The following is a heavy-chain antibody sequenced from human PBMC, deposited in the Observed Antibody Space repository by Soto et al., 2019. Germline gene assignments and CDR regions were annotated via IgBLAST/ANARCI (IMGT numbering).Heavy chain of an antibody. CDR3: VRDSGANLSSI. D-gene: IGHD6-13*01. V-gene: IGHV1-69*01. J-gene: IGHJ4*02. Sequence: QVQLVQSGAEVKKPGSSVKVSCKASGGTFSSYRINWVRQAPGQGLEWVAGIVPIYRTADYAQKFQGRVTITEDESARTSYMELRSLKSQYTAVYDCVRDSGANLSSIWGQGTLVTVSS. CDR1: GGTFSSYR. CDR2: IVPIYRTA.